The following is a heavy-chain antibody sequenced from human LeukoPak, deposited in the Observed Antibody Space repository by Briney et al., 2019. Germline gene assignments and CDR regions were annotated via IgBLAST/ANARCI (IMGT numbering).Heavy chain of an antibody. CDR2: ISYDGSNK. J-gene: IGHJ5*02. CDR3: ARDPFGSGSSLGWFDP. V-gene: IGHV3-30-3*01. D-gene: IGHD3-10*01. Sequence: SGGSLRLSCAASGFTFSSYAMHWVRQAPGKGLEWVAVISYDGSNKYYADSVKGRFTISRDNSKNTLYLQMNSLRAEDTAVYYCARDPFGSGSSLGWFDPWGQGTLVTVSS. CDR1: GFTFSSYA.